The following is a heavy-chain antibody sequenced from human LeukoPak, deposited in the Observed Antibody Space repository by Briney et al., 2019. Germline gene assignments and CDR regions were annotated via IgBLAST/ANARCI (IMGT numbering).Heavy chain of an antibody. CDR2: TSNTGNHI. CDR3: ARDRAFYDSSGYLGDFDY. J-gene: IGHJ4*02. V-gene: IGHV3-21*01. D-gene: IGHD3-22*01. Sequence: GGSLRLSCAASGFTFSTYSMNWVRQSPGKGLEWVSSTSNTGNHIYYADSVKGRFTISRDNTKNLLYLQMNSLRAEDTAVYYCARDRAFYDSSGYLGDFDYWGRGTLVTVSS. CDR1: GFTFSTYS.